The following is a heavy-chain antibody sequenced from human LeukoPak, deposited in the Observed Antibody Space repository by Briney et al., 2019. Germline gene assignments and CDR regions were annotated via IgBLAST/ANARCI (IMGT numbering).Heavy chain of an antibody. Sequence: SETLSLTCTVSGGSISSSSYYWGWVRQPPGKGLEWIGSIYYSGTTYYNPSLKSRVTISVDTSKNQFSLKLSSVTAADTAVYYCARHGVAAAGTINWFDPWGQGTLVTVSS. J-gene: IGHJ5*02. CDR3: ARHGVAAAGTINWFDP. V-gene: IGHV4-39*01. D-gene: IGHD6-13*01. CDR2: IYYSGTT. CDR1: GGSISSSSYY.